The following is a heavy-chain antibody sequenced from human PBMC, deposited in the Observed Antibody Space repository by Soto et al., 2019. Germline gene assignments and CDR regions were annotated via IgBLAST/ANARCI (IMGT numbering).Heavy chain of an antibody. CDR3: ASHYDSSGYYYRGLDY. D-gene: IGHD3-22*01. J-gene: IGHJ4*01. CDR2: IIPIFGTA. CDR1: GGTFSSYA. Sequence: SVKVSCKASGGTFSSYAISWVRQAPGQGLEWMGGIIPIFGTADYAQKFQGRDTITADESTSKGNMELSSLRSEDTAVYYCASHYDSSGYYYRGLDYWG. V-gene: IGHV1-69*13.